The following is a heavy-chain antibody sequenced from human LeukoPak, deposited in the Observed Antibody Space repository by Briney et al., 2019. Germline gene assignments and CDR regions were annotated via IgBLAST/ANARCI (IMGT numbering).Heavy chain of an antibody. V-gene: IGHV4-30-2*01. CDR2: IDHSGST. CDR3: ARGRRDRRNGYNYYYYMDV. D-gene: IGHD5-24*01. J-gene: IGHJ6*03. Sequence: PSQTLSLTCTVSGGSISSGGYYWSWIRQPPGKGLEWIGEIDHSGSTNYNPSLKSRVTISLDTSKNQFSLKLSSVTAADTAVYYCARGRRDRRNGYNYYYYMDVWGKGTTVTISS. CDR1: GGSISSGGYY.